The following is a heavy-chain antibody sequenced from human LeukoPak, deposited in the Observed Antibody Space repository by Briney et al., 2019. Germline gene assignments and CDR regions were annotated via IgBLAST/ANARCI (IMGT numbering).Heavy chain of an antibody. J-gene: IGHJ4*02. Sequence: PGGSLRLSCAASGFTFCSYAMHWVRQAPGKGLEWVAVISYDGSNKYYADSVKGRFTISRDNSKNTLYLQMNSLRAEDTAVYYCARDERAAGDSSGYGYWGQGTLVTVSS. CDR3: ARDERAAGDSSGYGY. CDR2: ISYDGSNK. D-gene: IGHD3-22*01. V-gene: IGHV3-30-3*01. CDR1: GFTFCSYA.